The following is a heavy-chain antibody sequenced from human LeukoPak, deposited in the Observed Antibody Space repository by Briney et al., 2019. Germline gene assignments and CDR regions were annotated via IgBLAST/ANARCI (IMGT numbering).Heavy chain of an antibody. J-gene: IGHJ4*02. CDR3: ARDRRMVGADY. CDR2: INHSGST. V-gene: IGHV4-34*01. CDR1: GGPFSGYY. Sequence: SETPSLTCAVYGGPFSGYYWSWIRQPPGKGLEWIGEINHSGSTNYNPSLKSRVTISVDTSKNQFSLKLSSVTAADTAVYYCARDRRMVGADYWGQGTLVTVSS. D-gene: IGHD2-15*01.